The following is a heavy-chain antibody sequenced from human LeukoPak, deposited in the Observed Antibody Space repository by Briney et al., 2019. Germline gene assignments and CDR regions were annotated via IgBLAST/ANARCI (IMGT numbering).Heavy chain of an antibody. CDR3: ARDAFGDILTGYYKEFDY. Sequence: GALRLFCSTSGFTFSSYSMNWGRQAPGEGLEWVSSISSSSSYIYYADSAKGRFTISRDNAKNSLYLQMNSLRAEDTAVYYCARDAFGDILTGYYKEFDYWGQGTLVTVSS. D-gene: IGHD3-9*01. J-gene: IGHJ4*02. V-gene: IGHV3-21*01. CDR2: ISSSSSYI. CDR1: GFTFSSYS.